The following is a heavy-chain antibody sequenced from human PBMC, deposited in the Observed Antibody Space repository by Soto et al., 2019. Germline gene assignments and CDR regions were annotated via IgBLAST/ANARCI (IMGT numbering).Heavy chain of an antibody. CDR3: ARDQYSSSSRDYDCYGKDV. Sequence: SVKVSCNASGGTFSSYAISWVRQAPGQGLEWMGGIIPIFGTANYAQKFQGRVTITADESTSTAYMELSSLRSEDTAVYYCARDQYSSSSRDYDCYGKDVWGQWTTATV. CDR2: IIPIFGTA. V-gene: IGHV1-69*13. D-gene: IGHD6-6*01. J-gene: IGHJ6*01. CDR1: GGTFSSYA.